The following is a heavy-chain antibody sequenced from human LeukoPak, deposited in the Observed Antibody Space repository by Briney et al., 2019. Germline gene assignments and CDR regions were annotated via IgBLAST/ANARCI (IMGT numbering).Heavy chain of an antibody. CDR1: GFTFDDYG. Sequence: PGGSLRLSCAASGFTFDDYGMSWVRQAPGKGLEWVSGINWNGGSTGYADSVKGRFTISRDNAKNSLYLQMNSMRAEDTALYYWARVMGGSTGFDYWGQGTLVTVSS. CDR3: ARVMGGSTGFDY. V-gene: IGHV3-20*04. J-gene: IGHJ4*02. CDR2: INWNGGST. D-gene: IGHD3-16*01.